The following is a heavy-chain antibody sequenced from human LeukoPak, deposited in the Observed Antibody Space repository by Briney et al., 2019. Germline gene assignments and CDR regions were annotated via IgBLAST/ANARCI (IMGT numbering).Heavy chain of an antibody. CDR2: MNPNSANT. V-gene: IGHV1-8*03. CDR1: GYTFTSYD. J-gene: IGHJ4*02. CDR3: ARGPAWGYSSPYYFDY. D-gene: IGHD5-18*01. Sequence: ASVKVSCKTSGYTFTSYDINWVRQATGQGLEWMGWMNPNSANTGYAQTFQGRVTITRNTSISTAYMELSSLRSEDTAVYYCARGPAWGYSSPYYFDYWGQGTLVTVSS.